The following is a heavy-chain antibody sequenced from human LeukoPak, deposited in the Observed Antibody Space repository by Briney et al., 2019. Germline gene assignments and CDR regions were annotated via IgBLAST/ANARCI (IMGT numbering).Heavy chain of an antibody. Sequence: PGGSLRLSCAASGFTVSSNYMSWVRQAPGKGLEWVSAISGSGGSTYYADSVKGRFTISRDNSKNTLYLQMNSLRAEDTAVYYCAKDTVAGDGSDYWGQGTLVTVSS. J-gene: IGHJ4*02. V-gene: IGHV3-23*01. CDR1: GFTVSSNY. D-gene: IGHD6-19*01. CDR3: AKDTVAGDGSDY. CDR2: ISGSGGST.